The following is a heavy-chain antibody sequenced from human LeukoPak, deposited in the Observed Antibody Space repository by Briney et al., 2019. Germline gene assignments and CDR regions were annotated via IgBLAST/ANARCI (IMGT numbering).Heavy chain of an antibody. D-gene: IGHD3-10*01. CDR2: ISSPSNYI. CDR3: ARDRFYGSGSYLF. CDR1: GFNFNSYS. J-gene: IGHJ4*02. V-gene: IGHV3-21*01. Sequence: PGGSLRLSCAASGFNFNSYSMYWVRQAPGKGLEWVSSISSPSNYIYYADSVKGRFTISKDNAKNSLFLQMNSLRAADTAVYYCARDRFYGSGSYLFWGQGTLVTVSS.